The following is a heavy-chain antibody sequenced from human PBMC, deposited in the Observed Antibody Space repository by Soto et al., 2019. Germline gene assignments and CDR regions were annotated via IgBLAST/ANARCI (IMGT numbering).Heavy chain of an antibody. CDR1: GGSFSGYY. J-gene: IGHJ4*02. CDR3: ARDSMRPDIVVVPAAPFDY. Sequence: SETLSLTCAVYGGSFSGYYWSWIRQPPGKGLEWIGEINHSGSTNYNPSLKGRVTITVDTSKNQFSLKLSSVTAADTAVYYCARDSMRPDIVVVPAAPFDYWGQGTLVTVSS. V-gene: IGHV4-34*01. D-gene: IGHD2-2*01. CDR2: INHSGST.